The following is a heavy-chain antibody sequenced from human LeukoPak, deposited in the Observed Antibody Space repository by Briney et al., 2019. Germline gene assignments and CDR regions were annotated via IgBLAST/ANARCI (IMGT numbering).Heavy chain of an antibody. CDR3: VRTNPWDLTYYFDY. J-gene: IGHJ4*02. CDR2: IYYSGNT. D-gene: IGHD1-14*01. Sequence: SSETLSLTCTVSGGSVKSNNYYWGWIRQSPGKGLEWIGSIYYSGNTYYSPSLKSRVTISVDTSKNQFSLKLSSVTAADTAVYYCVRTNPWDLTYYFDYWGQGTLVTVSS. V-gene: IGHV4-39*07. CDR1: GGSVKSNNYY.